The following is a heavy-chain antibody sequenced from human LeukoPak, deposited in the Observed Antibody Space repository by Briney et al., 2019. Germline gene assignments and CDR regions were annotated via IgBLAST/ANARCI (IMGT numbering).Heavy chain of an antibody. CDR2: IIPIFGTA. J-gene: IGHJ5*02. V-gene: IGHV1-69*13. CDR3: ARALVVVPAADNWFDP. CDR1: GGTFSSYT. D-gene: IGHD2-2*01. Sequence: ASVKVSCKASGGTFSSYTISWVRQAPGQRLEWMGGIIPIFGTANYAQKFQGRVTITADESTSTAYMELSSLRSEDTAVYYCARALVVVPAADNWFDPWGQGTLVTVSS.